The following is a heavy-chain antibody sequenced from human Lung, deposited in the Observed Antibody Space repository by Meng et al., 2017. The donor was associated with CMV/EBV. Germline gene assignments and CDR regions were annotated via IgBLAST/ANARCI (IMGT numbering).Heavy chain of an antibody. CDR2: VYYSGST. J-gene: IGHJ3*02. Sequence: SXTXSLXCTVSGGSVSSGSFYWSWIRQPPGEGLEWIGFVYYSGSTNYNPALKSRVTMSIDTSKNQFSLKLSSVTAADTAMYYCARVPQNIAAAGISAFDIWGQG. V-gene: IGHV4-61*01. D-gene: IGHD6-13*01. CDR3: ARVPQNIAAAGISAFDI. CDR1: GGSVSSGSFY.